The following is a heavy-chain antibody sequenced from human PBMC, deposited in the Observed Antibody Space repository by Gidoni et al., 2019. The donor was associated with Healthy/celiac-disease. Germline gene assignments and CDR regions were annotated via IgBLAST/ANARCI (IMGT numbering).Heavy chain of an antibody. CDR1: GDSFTSYW. V-gene: IGHV5-51*01. D-gene: IGHD1-26*01. Sequence: EVQLVQSGAEVKKPGESLKISGTGSGDSFTSYWIGWVRQMPGKGLEWKGIIYPGDSDTRYSPSCQGQVTISADKSISTASLQWSSLNASDTAMYYCARHYSGSYSGIPDAFDIWGQVTMVTVSS. CDR3: ARHYSGSYSGIPDAFDI. CDR2: IYPGDSDT. J-gene: IGHJ3*02.